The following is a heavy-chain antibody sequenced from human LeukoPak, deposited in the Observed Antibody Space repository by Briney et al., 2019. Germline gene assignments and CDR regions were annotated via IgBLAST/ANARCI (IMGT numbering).Heavy chain of an antibody. D-gene: IGHD4-23*01. CDR1: GGSISSSEW. V-gene: IGHV4-4*02. CDR3: ARGPRNYGGRLDY. Sequence: PSGTLSLTCGVSGGSISSSEWWSWVRQPPGKGLEWIGEIYHSGSTNYNPSLKSRVTISIDKSKNQFSLKLSSVTAADTAVYYCARGPRNYGGRLDYWGQGTLVTVSS. CDR2: IYHSGST. J-gene: IGHJ4*02.